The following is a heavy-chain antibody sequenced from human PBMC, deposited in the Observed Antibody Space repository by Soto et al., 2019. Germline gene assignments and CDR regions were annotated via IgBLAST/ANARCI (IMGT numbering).Heavy chain of an antibody. V-gene: IGHV3-33*08. Sequence: GGSLRLSCAASGFTFSSYGMHWVRQAPGKGLEWVAVIWYDGSNKYYADSVKGRFTISRDNYKNTLYLQMNSLRAEDTAVYYCATFWSGYDAFDIWGQGTMVTVSS. D-gene: IGHD3-3*01. CDR1: GFTFSSYG. CDR2: IWYDGSNK. CDR3: ATFWSGYDAFDI. J-gene: IGHJ3*02.